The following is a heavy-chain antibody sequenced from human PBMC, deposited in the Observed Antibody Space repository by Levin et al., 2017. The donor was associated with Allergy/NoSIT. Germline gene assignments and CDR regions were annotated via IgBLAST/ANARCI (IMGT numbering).Heavy chain of an antibody. CDR2: IKQDGSEK. Sequence: GESLKISCAASGFTFSSYWMSWVRQAPGKGLEWVANIKQDGSEKYYVDSVKGRFTISRDNAKNSLYLQMNSLRAEDTAVYYCAAGKRTFDYWGQGTLVTVSS. D-gene: IGHD1-26*01. J-gene: IGHJ4*02. CDR3: AAGKRTFDY. V-gene: IGHV3-7*01. CDR1: GFTFSSYW.